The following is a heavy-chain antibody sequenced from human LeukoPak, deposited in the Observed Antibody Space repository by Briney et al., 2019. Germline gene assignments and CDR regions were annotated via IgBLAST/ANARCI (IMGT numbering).Heavy chain of an antibody. J-gene: IGHJ4*02. CDR1: GGSISSNNW. D-gene: IGHD5-12*01. V-gene: IGHV4-4*02. CDR3: ASGGGYSGYDYYFDY. Sequence: SETLSLTCAVSGGSISSNNWWSWVRQSPGKGLEWIGEINHSGSTNYNPSLKSRVTISVDTSKNQFSLKLSSVTAADTAVYYCASGGGYSGYDYYFDYWGQGTLVTVSS. CDR2: INHSGST.